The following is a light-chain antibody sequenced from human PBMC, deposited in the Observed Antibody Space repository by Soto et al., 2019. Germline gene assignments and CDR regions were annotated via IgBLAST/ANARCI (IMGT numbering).Light chain of an antibody. CDR3: QSYDSSNRVV. CDR2: DNH. Sequence: FMLTQPHSVSESPGKAVTISCTRNSGRIASNYVQWYQQRPDSAPTTVIYDNHHRPSGVPDRFSGSIDTSSNSASLTISGLKTEDEADYHCQSYDSSNRVVFGGGTKVTVL. J-gene: IGLJ2*01. CDR1: SGRIASNY. V-gene: IGLV6-57*04.